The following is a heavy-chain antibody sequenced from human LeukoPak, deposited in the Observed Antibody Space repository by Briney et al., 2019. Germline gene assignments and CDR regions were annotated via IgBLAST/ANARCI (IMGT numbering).Heavy chain of an antibody. CDR2: INHSGST. CDR3: ARGGGYSYDY. CDR1: GGSFSGYY. Sequence: SGTLSLTCAVYGGSFSGYYWSWIRQPPGKGLEWIGEINHSGSTNYNPSLKSRVTISVDTSKNQFSLKLSSVTAADTAVYYCARGGGYSYDYWGQGTLVTVSS. J-gene: IGHJ4*02. D-gene: IGHD5-18*01. V-gene: IGHV4-34*01.